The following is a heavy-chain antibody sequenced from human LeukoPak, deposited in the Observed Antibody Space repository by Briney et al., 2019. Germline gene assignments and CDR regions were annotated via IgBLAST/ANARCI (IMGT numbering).Heavy chain of an antibody. CDR3: ARGGYRYEY. V-gene: IGHV3-7*04. Sequence: PGGSLRLSCAASGFTSSSYWMSWVRQAPGKGLEWVANIKEDGSEKKYYEDSVKGRFTISRDNTKKSLYLQMNSLRAEDTAMYYCARGGYRYEYWGQGTLVTVSS. CDR1: GFTSSSYW. D-gene: IGHD5-12*01. CDR2: IKEDGSEKK. J-gene: IGHJ4*02.